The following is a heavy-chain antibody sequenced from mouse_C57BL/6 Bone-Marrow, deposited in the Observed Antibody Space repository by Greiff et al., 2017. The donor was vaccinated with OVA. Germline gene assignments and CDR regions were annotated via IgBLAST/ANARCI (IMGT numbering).Heavy chain of an antibody. CDR1: GFTFSDYG. V-gene: IGHV5-15*01. CDR2: ISNLAYSI. Sequence: EVKLMESGGGLVQPGGSLKLSCAASGFTFSDYGMAWVRQAPRKGPEWVAFISNLAYSIYYADTVTGRFTISRENDKNTLYLEMSSLRSEDTAMYYCARQGDGYYPYAMDYWGQGTSGTVSS. J-gene: IGHJ4*01. D-gene: IGHD2-3*01. CDR3: ARQGDGYYPYAMDY.